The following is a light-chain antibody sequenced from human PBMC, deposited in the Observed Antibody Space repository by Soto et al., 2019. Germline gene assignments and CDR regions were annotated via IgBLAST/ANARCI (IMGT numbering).Light chain of an antibody. Sequence: QSVLTQPPSVSAAPGQKVTISCSGSSSNIGNNYVSWYQQLPGTAPKLLIYDNNKRPSGIPARFSGSKSGTSATLGITGLQTGDEAEYYCGTWDSSLGAHVLFGGGTKLTVL. CDR1: SSNIGNNY. CDR3: GTWDSSLGAHVL. CDR2: DNN. V-gene: IGLV1-51*01. J-gene: IGLJ2*01.